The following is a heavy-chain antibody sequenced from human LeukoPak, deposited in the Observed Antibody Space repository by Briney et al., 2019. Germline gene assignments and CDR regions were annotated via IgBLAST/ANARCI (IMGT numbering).Heavy chain of an antibody. D-gene: IGHD6-13*01. CDR2: INPNSGGT. V-gene: IGHV1-2*02. Sequence: ASVKVFCKASGYTFTGYYMHWGRQAPGQGLEWMGWINPNSGGTNYAQKFQGRVTMTRDTSISTAYMELSRLRSDDTAVYYCARAKQLADFDYWGQGTLVTVSS. J-gene: IGHJ4*02. CDR3: ARAKQLADFDY. CDR1: GYTFTGYY.